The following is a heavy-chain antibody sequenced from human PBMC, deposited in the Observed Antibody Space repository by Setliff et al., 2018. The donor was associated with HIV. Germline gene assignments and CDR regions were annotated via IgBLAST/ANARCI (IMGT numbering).Heavy chain of an antibody. V-gene: IGHV4-59*08. J-gene: IGHJ4*02. CDR3: AKGAGFYGDYTFDY. CDR1: YGSISGHY. D-gene: IGHD4-17*01. CDR2: IHHSGGT. Sequence: SETLSLTCTVSYGSISGHYWTWIRQPPGKGLEWIGYIHHSGGTQYNPSLMSRLTMSVDSSKNQFSLSLTSVTAADTAVYYCAKGAGFYGDYTFDYWGQGHRVTVSS.